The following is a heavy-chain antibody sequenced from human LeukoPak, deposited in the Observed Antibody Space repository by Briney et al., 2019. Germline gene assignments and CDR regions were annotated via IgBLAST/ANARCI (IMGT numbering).Heavy chain of an antibody. D-gene: IGHD3-22*01. CDR2: IRSKARGGRT. J-gene: IGHJ4*02. Sequence: GGSLRLSCAASGFTFSSYAMSWVRQAPGRGPGWVSFIRSKARGGRTEYAASVKGRFTMSRDDSKSIAYLQMNSLRTEDTAVYYCSRHGESSGYYYFDYWGQGTLVTVSS. CDR1: GFTFSSYA. V-gene: IGHV3-49*04. CDR3: SRHGESSGYYYFDY.